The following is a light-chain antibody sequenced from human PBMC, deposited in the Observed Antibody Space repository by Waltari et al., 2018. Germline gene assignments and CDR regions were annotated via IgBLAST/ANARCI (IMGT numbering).Light chain of an antibody. J-gene: IGLJ2*01. V-gene: IGLV3-19*01. CDR1: SLRSYY. CDR2: GKN. Sequence: SSELTQDPAVSVALGQTVRITCQGYSLRSYYASWYQQKPGQAPVLVIYGKNNRPSGIPDRFSGSSSGNTASLTITGAQAEDEADYYCNSRDSSGNLPFGGGTKLTVL. CDR3: NSRDSSGNLP.